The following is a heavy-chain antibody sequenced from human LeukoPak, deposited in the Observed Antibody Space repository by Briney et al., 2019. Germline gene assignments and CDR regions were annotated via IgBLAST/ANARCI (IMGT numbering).Heavy chain of an antibody. J-gene: IGHJ5*02. Sequence: SETLSLTCAVYGGSFSGYYWSWIRQPPGKGLEWIGEINHSGSTNYNPSLKSRVTISVDTSKNQFSLKLSSVTAADTAVYYCARGARRAARPSNWFDPWGQGTLVTVSS. V-gene: IGHV4-34*01. D-gene: IGHD6-6*01. CDR2: INHSGST. CDR1: GGSFSGYY. CDR3: ARGARRAARPSNWFDP.